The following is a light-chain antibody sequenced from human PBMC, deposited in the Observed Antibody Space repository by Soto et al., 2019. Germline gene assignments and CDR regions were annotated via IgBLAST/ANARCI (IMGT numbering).Light chain of an antibody. J-gene: IGLJ2*01. CDR3: AAWDDSLNGPDVA. CDR2: NNN. Sequence: QSVLTQPPSASGTPGQRVTISCSGCRSNIGSNTVNWYQQVPGTAPKLLIYNNNQRPSGVPDRFSASKSGTSASLAISGLQSEDEAEYFCAAWDDSLNGPDVAFGGGTKLTVL. CDR1: RSNIGSNT. V-gene: IGLV1-44*01.